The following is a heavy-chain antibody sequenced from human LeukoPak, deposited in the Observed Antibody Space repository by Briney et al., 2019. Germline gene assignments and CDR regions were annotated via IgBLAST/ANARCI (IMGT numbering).Heavy chain of an antibody. CDR2: INHSGST. V-gene: IGHV4-34*01. D-gene: IGHD3-10*01. CDR1: GGSLSSYY. Sequence: SETLSLTCTVSGGSLSSYYWNWIRQPPGKGLEWIGEINHSGSTNYNPSLKSRVTISVDTSKNQFSLKLSSVTAADTAVYYCARPMVRGVIRFWFDPWGQGTLVAVSS. J-gene: IGHJ5*02. CDR3: ARPMVRGVIRFWFDP.